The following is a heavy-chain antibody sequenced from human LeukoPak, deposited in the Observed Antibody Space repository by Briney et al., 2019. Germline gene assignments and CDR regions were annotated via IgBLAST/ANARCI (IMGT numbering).Heavy chain of an antibody. CDR2: SNPNSGDT. D-gene: IGHD4-17*01. CDR1: GGTFSSYG. CDR3: ARGHGVKGHDY. V-gene: IGHV1-2*02. Sequence: VASVKVSCKASGGTFSSYGMSWVRQAPGQGLEWMGWSNPNSGDTNYAQKFQGRVTMTRDTSISTAYMELSSLRSDDTAVYYCARGHGVKGHDYWGQGTLVTVSS. J-gene: IGHJ4*02.